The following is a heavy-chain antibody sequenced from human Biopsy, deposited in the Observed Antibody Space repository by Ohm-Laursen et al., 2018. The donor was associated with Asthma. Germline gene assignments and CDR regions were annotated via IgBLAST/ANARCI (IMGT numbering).Heavy chain of an antibody. CDR2: GGSYYDGGLK. V-gene: IGHV3-30-3*01. CDR1: GFTFRSYA. CDR3: ARAKSGSFYSPADY. J-gene: IGHJ4*02. D-gene: IGHD1-26*01. Sequence: SLRLSCTASGFTFRSYAMHWVRQAPGKGLEWVAVGGSYYDGGLKYYADSVKGRFSISRDNSKNTLYLQVNSLRVEDTAVFYCARAKSGSFYSPADYWGQGTLVTVSS.